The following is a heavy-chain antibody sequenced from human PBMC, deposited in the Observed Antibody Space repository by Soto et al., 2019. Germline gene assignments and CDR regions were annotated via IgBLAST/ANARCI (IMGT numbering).Heavy chain of an antibody. D-gene: IGHD4-4*01. J-gene: IGHJ4*02. CDR3: ARDAYSSYYFDY. Sequence: QVQLVESGGGVVQPGRSLRLSCAASGFTFSSYAMHSVRQAPGKGLEWVAVISYDGSNKYYADSVKGRFTISRDNSKNTLYLQMNSLRAEDTAVYYCARDAYSSYYFDYWGQGTLVTVSS. CDR1: GFTFSSYA. V-gene: IGHV3-30-3*01. CDR2: ISYDGSNK.